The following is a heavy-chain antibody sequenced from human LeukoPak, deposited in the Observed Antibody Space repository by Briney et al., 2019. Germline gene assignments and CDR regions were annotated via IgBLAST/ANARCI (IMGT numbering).Heavy chain of an antibody. CDR2: MSGSSGST. D-gene: IGHD5-12*01. V-gene: IGHV3-23*01. CDR3: AKVRVGTSDCFDY. J-gene: IGHJ4*02. CDR1: GITFSNYA. Sequence: GGSLRLCCVASGITFSNYAVSWVRQAPGKGLEWVSAMSGSSGSTYYADSVKGRFTISRDNSKNTLYLQMNSLRAEDSALYYCAKVRVGTSDCFDYWGQGTLVTVSS.